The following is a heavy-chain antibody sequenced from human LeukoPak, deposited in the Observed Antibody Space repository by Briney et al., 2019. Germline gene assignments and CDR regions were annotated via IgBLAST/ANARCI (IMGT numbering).Heavy chain of an antibody. D-gene: IGHD6-13*01. V-gene: IGHV3-23*01. CDR2: ISNGGVTT. CDR3: VKLSSGSGSSFGFDS. Sequence: GESLRLSCAASGFTFGSYAMSWVRQTPGKSLEWVSIISNGGVTTYYADSVRGRFTISRDNSKDLLYLQMDSLRAEDMAVYYCVKLSSGSGSSFGFDSWGLGTLVTVSS. CDR1: GFTFGSYA. J-gene: IGHJ4*02.